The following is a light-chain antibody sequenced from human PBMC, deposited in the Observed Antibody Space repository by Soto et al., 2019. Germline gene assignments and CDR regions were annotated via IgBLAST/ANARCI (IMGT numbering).Light chain of an antibody. CDR2: VVS. CDR3: SSYTSSSTLEV. Sequence: QSALTQPASVSGSPGQSITISCTGTSSDVGGYNYVSWYQQHPGKAPKLMIYVVSNRPSGVSNRFSGSKSGNTASLTISGLQAEDEADYYCSSYTSSSTLEVFGGGTKVTVL. J-gene: IGLJ2*01. V-gene: IGLV2-14*01. CDR1: SSDVGGYNY.